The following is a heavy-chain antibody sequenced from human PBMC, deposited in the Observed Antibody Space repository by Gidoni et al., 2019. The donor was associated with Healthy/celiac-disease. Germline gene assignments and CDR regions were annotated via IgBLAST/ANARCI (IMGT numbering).Heavy chain of an antibody. CDR3: ARDYGITMIGPLDY. CDR1: GFTFRSYG. J-gene: IGHJ4*02. Sequence: QVQLVESGGGVVQPGRSLRLSCAASGFTFRSYGMHWVRQAPGKGLEWVAVIWYDGSNKYYADSVKGRFTISRDNSKNTLYLQMNSLRAEDTAVYYCARDYGITMIGPLDYWGQGTLVTVSS. V-gene: IGHV3-33*01. CDR2: IWYDGSNK. D-gene: IGHD3-22*01.